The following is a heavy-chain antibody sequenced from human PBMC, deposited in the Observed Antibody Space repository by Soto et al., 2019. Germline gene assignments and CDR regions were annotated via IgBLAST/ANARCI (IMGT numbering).Heavy chain of an antibody. J-gene: IGHJ4*02. CDR1: GFSFSDRY. D-gene: IGHD2-2*01. V-gene: IGHV3-72*01. CDR2: IRTKLNRYSS. CDR3: ASSTTSCHGGVCSLDY. Sequence: GGSLRLSCAASGFSFSDRYMDWVRQAPGKGLEWVGRIRTKLNRYSSDYAASVAGRFTISRDDSRNSLYLQMNSLRSEDTAIYYCASSTTSCHGGVCSLDYWGQGTMVTVSS.